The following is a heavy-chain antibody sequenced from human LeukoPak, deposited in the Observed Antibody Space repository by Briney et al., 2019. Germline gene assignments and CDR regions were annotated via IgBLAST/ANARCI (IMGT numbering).Heavy chain of an antibody. CDR2: ISWNSGSI. J-gene: IGHJ4*02. V-gene: IGHV3-9*01. CDR1: GFTFDDYA. D-gene: IGHD6-13*01. Sequence: PGESLRLSCAASGFTFDDYAMHWVRQAPGKGLEWVSGISWNSGSIGYADPVKGRFTISRDNAKNSLYLQMNSLRAEDTALYYCAKDMKIAAAGYYFDYWGQGTLVTVSS. CDR3: AKDMKIAAAGYYFDY.